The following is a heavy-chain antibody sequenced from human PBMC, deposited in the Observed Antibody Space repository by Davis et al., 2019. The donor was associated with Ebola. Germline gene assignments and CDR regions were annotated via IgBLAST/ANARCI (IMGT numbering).Heavy chain of an antibody. CDR3: VKDVYRRQFLASPFDI. V-gene: IGHV3-9*01. CDR2: ITWNSGAT. D-gene: IGHD2-21*01. J-gene: IGHJ3*02. CDR1: GFNFDDYA. Sequence: PGGSLRLSCAATGFNFDDYAMHWVRQRPGEGLEWVSGITWNSGATAYADSVKGRFTISRDNAKNLLHLQMNSLTSEDTALYYCVKDVYRRQFLASPFDIWGQGTVVTV.